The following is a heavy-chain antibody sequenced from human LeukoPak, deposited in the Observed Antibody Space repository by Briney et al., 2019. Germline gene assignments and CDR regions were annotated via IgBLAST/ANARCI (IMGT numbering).Heavy chain of an antibody. J-gene: IGHJ6*02. CDR3: ATELEPALYYYGMDV. V-gene: IGHV1-24*01. CDR2: FDPEDGET. CDR1: GYALTELS. D-gene: IGHD1-1*01. Sequence: ASVTVSCTVSGYALTELSMHWVRQAPGKGLEWMGGFDPEDGETIYAQKSQGRVTMTEDTSTDTAYMELSSLRSEDTAVYYCATELEPALYYYGMDVWGQGTTVTVSS.